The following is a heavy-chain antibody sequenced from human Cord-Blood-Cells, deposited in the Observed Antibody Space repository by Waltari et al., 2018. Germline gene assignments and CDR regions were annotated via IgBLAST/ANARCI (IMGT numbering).Heavy chain of an antibody. V-gene: IGHV4-34*01. CDR3: ASNIVVVVAATPASFQH. Sequence: QVQLQQWGAGLLKPSATLSPTCAVYGGSFSASSWSWTRQPPGKGLEWIGEIHHRGSTNYNPSLKSRVTIAVDTSKNQFSLKLSSVTAADTAVYYCASNIVVVVAATPASFQHWGQGTLVTVSS. CDR2: IHHRGST. J-gene: IGHJ1*01. CDR1: GGSFSASS. D-gene: IGHD2-15*01.